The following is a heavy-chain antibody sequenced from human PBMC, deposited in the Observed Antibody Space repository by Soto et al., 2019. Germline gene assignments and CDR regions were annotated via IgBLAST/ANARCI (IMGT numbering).Heavy chain of an antibody. CDR2: ASQTGGT. Sequence: QVQVQQWGAGLLKFSETLSLTCAVNGGSFSGWHWNWIRQPPGKGLEWIGEASQTGGTNYNPSLESRVTISVDRSRNQLSLKLTSVSAADTAVYYCARSRNLDVWGPGTTVIVSS. CDR1: GGSFSGWH. J-gene: IGHJ6*02. CDR3: ARSRNLDV. D-gene: IGHD1-1*01. V-gene: IGHV4-34*01.